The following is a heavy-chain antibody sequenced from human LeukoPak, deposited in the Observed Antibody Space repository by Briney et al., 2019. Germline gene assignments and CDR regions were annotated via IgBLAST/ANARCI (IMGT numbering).Heavy chain of an antibody. D-gene: IGHD6-19*01. Sequence: ASVKVSCKASGYTFTSYGISWVRQAPGQGPEWMGWISAYNGNTDYAQKLQGRVTMTTDTSTSTAYMELRSLRSDDTAVYYCASRLVAGAFDYWGQGTLVTVSS. V-gene: IGHV1-18*01. CDR1: GYTFTSYG. J-gene: IGHJ4*02. CDR2: ISAYNGNT. CDR3: ASRLVAGAFDY.